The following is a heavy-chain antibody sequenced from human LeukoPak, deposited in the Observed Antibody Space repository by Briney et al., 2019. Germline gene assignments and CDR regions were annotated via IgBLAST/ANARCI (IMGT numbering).Heavy chain of an antibody. CDR3: ARETSLAGFASGLGFNY. CDR1: GDSISSGGYY. CDR2: IYLGGST. Sequence: PSQTLSLTCTVSGDSISSGGYYWRWIRQPPGKGLEWIAYIYLGGSTYYNPSLKSRVTISVDRSKNHFSLKLTSVTAADTATYCARETSLAGFASGLGFNYWGQGILVTVSS. V-gene: IGHV4-30-2*01. J-gene: IGHJ4*02. D-gene: IGHD6-19*01.